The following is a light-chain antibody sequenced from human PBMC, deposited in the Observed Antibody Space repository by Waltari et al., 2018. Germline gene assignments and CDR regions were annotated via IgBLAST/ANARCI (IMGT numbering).Light chain of an antibody. J-gene: IGLJ1*01. CDR1: SSDDGGYNY. CDR3: SSYTSSSKYV. Sequence: QSALTQPASVSGSPGQSITLSCTGTSSDDGGYNYVSWYQQHPGKAPKLMIYDVSNRPSGVSNRFSGSKSGNTASLTISGLQAEDEADYYCSSYTSSSKYVFGTGTKVTVL. CDR2: DVS. V-gene: IGLV2-14*03.